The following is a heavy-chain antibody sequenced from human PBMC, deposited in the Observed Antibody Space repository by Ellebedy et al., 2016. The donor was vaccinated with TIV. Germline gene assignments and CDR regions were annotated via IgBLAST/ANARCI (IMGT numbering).Heavy chain of an antibody. CDR2: IYSSGIT. D-gene: IGHD3-16*01. Sequence: GGSLRLSCAASGFAVSSNYMSWVRQAPGKGLEWVSVIYSSGITYYAESVKGRFTISRDNSRDNSKNTLDLQMNGLGAEDTAVYYCARVDYGLAFHIWGQGTMVTVSS. V-gene: IGHV3-66*01. J-gene: IGHJ3*02. CDR1: GFAVSSNY. CDR3: ARVDYGLAFHI.